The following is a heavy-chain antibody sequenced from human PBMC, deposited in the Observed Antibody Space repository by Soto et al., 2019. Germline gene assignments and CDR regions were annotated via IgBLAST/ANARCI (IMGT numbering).Heavy chain of an antibody. D-gene: IGHD1-26*01. CDR2: IVVGSGNT. CDR1: GFTFTSSA. Sequence: SVKVSCKASGFTFTSSAVQWVRQARGQRLEWIGWIVVGSGNTNYAQKFQERVTITRDMSASTAYMELSSLRSEDTAVYYCAAAIVGAAASLDYWGQGTLVTVSP. CDR3: AAAIVGAAASLDY. J-gene: IGHJ4*02. V-gene: IGHV1-58*01.